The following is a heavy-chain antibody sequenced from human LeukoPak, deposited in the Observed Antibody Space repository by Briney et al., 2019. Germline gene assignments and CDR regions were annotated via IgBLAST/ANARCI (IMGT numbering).Heavy chain of an antibody. Sequence: GGSLRLSCAASGFTFSSYAMHWVRQAPGKGLEWVSGISWNSGSIGYADSVKGRFTISRDNAKNSLYLQMNSLRAEDTALYYCAKDMGSSGYYYWFDPWGQGTLVTVSS. CDR2: ISWNSGSI. CDR3: AKDMGSSGYYYWFDP. D-gene: IGHD3-22*01. J-gene: IGHJ5*02. V-gene: IGHV3-9*01. CDR1: GFTFSSYA.